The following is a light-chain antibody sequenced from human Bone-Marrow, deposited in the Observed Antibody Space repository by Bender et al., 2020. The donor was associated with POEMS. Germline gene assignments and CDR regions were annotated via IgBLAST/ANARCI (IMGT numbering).Light chain of an antibody. CDR1: SSDVGGLNF. V-gene: IGLV2-8*01. CDR3: AVWDDSLNGWV. CDR2: EAT. Sequence: QSALTQPPSASGSPGQSVTISCTGASSDVGGLNFVSWYQHHPGKAPKLIIYEATKRPSGVPDRFSGSKSGITASLTVSGLQTEDEADYYCAVWDDSLNGWVFGGGTKLTVL. J-gene: IGLJ3*02.